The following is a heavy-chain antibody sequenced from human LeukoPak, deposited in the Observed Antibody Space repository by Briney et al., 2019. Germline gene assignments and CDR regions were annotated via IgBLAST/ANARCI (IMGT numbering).Heavy chain of an antibody. V-gene: IGHV3-23*01. CDR3: ANGNGYSYGRYYFDY. J-gene: IGHJ4*02. D-gene: IGHD5-18*01. CDR2: ITASGGNT. CDR1: GFTFSSYA. Sequence: PGGSLRLSCAASGFTFSSYAMGWVRQAPGKGLEWVSAITASGGNTYYADSVKGRFTISRDNSKNTLYLQVNSLRAEDTAVYYCANGNGYSYGRYYFDYGGQGTLVTVSS.